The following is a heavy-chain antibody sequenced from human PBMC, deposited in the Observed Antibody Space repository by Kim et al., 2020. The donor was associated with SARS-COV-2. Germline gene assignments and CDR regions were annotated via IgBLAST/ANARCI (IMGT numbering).Heavy chain of an antibody. V-gene: IGHV3-21*01. J-gene: IGHJ4*02. CDR3: ARDSMVLRYYDSSVDC. Sequence: DSVKGRFTISSDNAKNSLYLQMNSLRSEDTAVYYCARDSMVLRYYDSSVDCWGQGTLVTVSS. D-gene: IGHD3-22*01.